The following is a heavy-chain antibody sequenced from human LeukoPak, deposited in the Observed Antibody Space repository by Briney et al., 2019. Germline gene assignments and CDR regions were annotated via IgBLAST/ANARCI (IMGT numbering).Heavy chain of an antibody. V-gene: IGHV4-59*01. J-gene: IGHJ4*02. Sequence: SETLSLTCTVSGGSISSYYWSWIRQPPGKGLEWIGYIYYSGSTNYNPSLKSRVTISVDTSKNQFSLKLSSVTAADTAVYYCARSPGFYYDSSGYPYYFDYWGQGTLVTVSS. CDR2: IYYSGST. CDR3: ARSPGFYYDSSGYPYYFDY. CDR1: GGSISSYY. D-gene: IGHD3-22*01.